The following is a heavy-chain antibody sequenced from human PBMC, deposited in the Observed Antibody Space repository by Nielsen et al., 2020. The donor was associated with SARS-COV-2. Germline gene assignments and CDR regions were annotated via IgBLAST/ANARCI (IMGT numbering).Heavy chain of an antibody. D-gene: IGHD4-17*01. J-gene: IGHJ4*02. CDR2: ISSSGTII. V-gene: IGHV3-48*04. CDR1: GFPFSSYN. Sequence: GGSLRLSCAASGFPFSSYNMNWARQAPGKGLEWVSYISSSGTIIHYADSVRGRFTISRDNAKSSLYLQMSSLRAEDTALYYCARDDSNYGDYAPIDCWGQGTQVTVSS. CDR3: ARDDSNYGDYAPIDC.